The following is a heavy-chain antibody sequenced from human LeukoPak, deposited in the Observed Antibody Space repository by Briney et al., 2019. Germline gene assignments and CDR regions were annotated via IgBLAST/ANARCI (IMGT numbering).Heavy chain of an antibody. J-gene: IGHJ4*02. CDR3: AKDSDYGDYVTEYYFDY. CDR2: ISGSGGST. V-gene: IGHV3-23*01. Sequence: GGSLRLSCAASGFTFSSYAMSWVRQAPSKGLESVSAISGSGGSTYYADSVKGRFTISRDNSKNTLYLQMNSLRAEDTAVYYCAKDSDYGDYVTEYYFDYWGQGTLVTVSS. CDR1: GFTFSSYA. D-gene: IGHD4-17*01.